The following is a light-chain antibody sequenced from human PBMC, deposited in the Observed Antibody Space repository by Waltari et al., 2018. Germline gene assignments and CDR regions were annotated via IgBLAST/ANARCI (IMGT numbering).Light chain of an antibody. CDR3: QSYDRSLSGSV. Sequence: QSVLTQPPSVSGAPGQRVTISCTGSSSNIGAGYDVHWYQQLPGTATKLLIYDNNNLPSVVPDLFSGSKSGTSASLAITGLQAEDEADYYCQSYDRSLSGSVFGGGTKLTVL. V-gene: IGLV1-40*01. CDR2: DNN. J-gene: IGLJ2*01. CDR1: SSNIGAGYD.